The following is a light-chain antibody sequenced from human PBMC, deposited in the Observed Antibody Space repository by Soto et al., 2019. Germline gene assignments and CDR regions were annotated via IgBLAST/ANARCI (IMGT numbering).Light chain of an antibody. CDR2: DAS. Sequence: DIQMTQSPASLSASVGDTVTITCRTSQSISTYLNWYQQKPGKAPRLLIYDASNLQSGVPSRFSGSGSGTDFTLIISSLEVEDFATYYCQQSYTTLGFGGGTKVDIK. V-gene: IGKV1-39*01. CDR3: QQSYTTLG. CDR1: QSISTY. J-gene: IGKJ4*01.